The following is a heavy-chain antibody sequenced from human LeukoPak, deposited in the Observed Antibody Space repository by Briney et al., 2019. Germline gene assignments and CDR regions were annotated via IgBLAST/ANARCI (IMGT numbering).Heavy chain of an antibody. D-gene: IGHD4-17*01. CDR3: ARDPNGNYVGAFDFQR. Sequence: GGPLRLSCAASGFTFSNYALTWVRQAPGRGLEWVSSISGAGTYYADSVKGRFSISRDNYKNTLYLQMSSLRAEDTAVYYCARDPNGNYVGAFDFQRWGQGTLVTVSS. CDR2: ISGAGT. CDR1: GFTFSNYA. V-gene: IGHV3-23*01. J-gene: IGHJ1*01.